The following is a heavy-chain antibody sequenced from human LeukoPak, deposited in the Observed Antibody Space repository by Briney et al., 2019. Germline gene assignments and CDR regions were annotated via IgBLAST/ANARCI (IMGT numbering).Heavy chain of an antibody. CDR1: GGSFSGYY. Sequence: SETLSLTCAVYGGSFSGYYWSWIRLPPGKGLEWIGEINHSGSTNYNPSLKSRVTISVDTSKNQFSLKLSSVTAADTAVYYCARAAFSSSKGGRWFDPWGQGTLVTVSS. CDR3: ARAAFSSSKGGRWFDP. J-gene: IGHJ5*02. CDR2: INHSGST. D-gene: IGHD6-13*01. V-gene: IGHV4-34*01.